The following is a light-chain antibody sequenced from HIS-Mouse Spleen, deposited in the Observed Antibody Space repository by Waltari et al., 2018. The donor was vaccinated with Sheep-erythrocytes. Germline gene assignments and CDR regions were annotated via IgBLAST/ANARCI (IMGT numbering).Light chain of an antibody. CDR2: GAS. J-gene: IGKJ1*01. CDR3: QQYGSSLRT. V-gene: IGKV3-20*01. CDR1: QRVSSSY. Sequence: EIVLTQSPGTLSLSPGERATLYCRASQRVSSSYLAWYQQKPGQAPRLLIYGASSRATGIPDRFSGSGSGTDFTLTISRLEPEDFAVYYCQQYGSSLRTFGQGTKVEIK.